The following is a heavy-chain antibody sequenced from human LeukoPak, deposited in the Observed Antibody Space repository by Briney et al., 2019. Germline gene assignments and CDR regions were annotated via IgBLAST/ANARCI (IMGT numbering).Heavy chain of an antibody. V-gene: IGHV4-39*07. D-gene: IGHD6-6*01. Sequence: PSETLSLTCTVSGGSISSRTYYWGWIRQPPGRGLEWIGSIYYSGSTYYNPSLRSRVTISIDTSNNHFSLKLRSVTAADTALYYCARDLYSTSSSWFDPWGQGTLVIVSS. CDR1: GGSISSRTYY. J-gene: IGHJ5*02. CDR3: ARDLYSTSSSWFDP. CDR2: IYYSGST.